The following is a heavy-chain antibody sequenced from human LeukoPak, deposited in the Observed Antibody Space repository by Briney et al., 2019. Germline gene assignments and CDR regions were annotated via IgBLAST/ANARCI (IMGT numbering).Heavy chain of an antibody. V-gene: IGHV3-23*01. J-gene: IGHJ4*02. CDR1: GFTFSDYG. CDR2: ITGSGSST. D-gene: IGHD6-19*01. Sequence: GGSLRLSCAASGFTFSDYGMTWVRQAPGKGLEWVSRITGSGSSTFYADSVKGRFTISRDNSKNTVSLQMSGLRAEDTAVYYCAKRERQSFAYWGQGTLVTVSS. CDR3: AKRERQSFAY.